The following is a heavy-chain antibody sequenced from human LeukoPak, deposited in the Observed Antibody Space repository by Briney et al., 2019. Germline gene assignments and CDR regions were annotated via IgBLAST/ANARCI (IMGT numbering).Heavy chain of an antibody. CDR1: GFTFGIYA. J-gene: IGHJ3*02. CDR3: AKSPDYNDGSGYPEAFDI. D-gene: IGHD3-22*01. Sequence: GGSLRLSCAASGFTFGIYAMSWVRQSPVKGLEWVSTITRSAETTYYADSVKGRFSIFRDSSKNTLDLQMNSLTAEDTAVYYCAKSPDYNDGSGYPEAFDIWGQGTMVIVSS. V-gene: IGHV3-23*01. CDR2: ITRSAETT.